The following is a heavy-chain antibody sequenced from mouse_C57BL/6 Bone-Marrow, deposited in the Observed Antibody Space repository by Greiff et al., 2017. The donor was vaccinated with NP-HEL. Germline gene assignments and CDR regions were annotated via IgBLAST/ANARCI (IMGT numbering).Heavy chain of an antibody. D-gene: IGHD2-2*01. Sequence: VKLVESGAELVRPGASVKLSCKASGYTFTDYYINWVKQRPGQGLEWIARIYPGSGNTYYNEKFKGKATLTAEKSSSTAYMQLSSLTSEDSAVYFCGWEVTTTALYFDYWGQGTTLTVSS. J-gene: IGHJ2*01. CDR2: IYPGSGNT. V-gene: IGHV1-76*01. CDR3: GWEVTTTALYFDY. CDR1: GYTFTDYY.